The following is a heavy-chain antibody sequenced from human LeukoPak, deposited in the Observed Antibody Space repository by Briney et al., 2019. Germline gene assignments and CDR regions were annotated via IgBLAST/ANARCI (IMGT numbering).Heavy chain of an antibody. V-gene: IGHV3-53*01. CDR3: ARSGEFDFWSGYYY. Sequence: GGSLRLSCAAFGFTVSANYTSWARQDPGKGLEWVSIIYSDGRTLYADSVKGRFTISRDNSKNTVYLQMNSLRAEDTAVYYCARSGEFDFWSGYYYWGRGTLVTVSS. J-gene: IGHJ4*02. D-gene: IGHD3-3*01. CDR1: GFTVSANY. CDR2: IYSDGRT.